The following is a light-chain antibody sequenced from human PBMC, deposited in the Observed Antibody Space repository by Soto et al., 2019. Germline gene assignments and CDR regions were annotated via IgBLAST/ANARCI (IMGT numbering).Light chain of an antibody. J-gene: IGKJ2*01. CDR3: QQSYTTPFT. CDR2: TAS. V-gene: IGKV1-39*01. CDR1: QSVSNY. Sequence: DIQMTQSPSSLSASVGDRVTLTCRASQSVSNYLNWFQHKPGRAPKLLIHTASTLRSGVPSRFSGSGSGTDFTLTISSLQPEDFATYYCQQSYTTPFTFGQGTELEIK.